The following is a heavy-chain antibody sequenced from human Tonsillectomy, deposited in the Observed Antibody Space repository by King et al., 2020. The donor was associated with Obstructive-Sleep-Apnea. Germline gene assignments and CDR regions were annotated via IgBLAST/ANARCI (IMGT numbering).Heavy chain of an antibody. CDR2: INHSGST. V-gene: IGHV4-34*01. CDR1: GGSFSGYY. Sequence: VQLQQWGAGLLKPSETLSLTCAVYGGSFSGYYWSWIRQPPGKGLEWIGEINHSGSTNYNPSLKSRVTISVDTSKNQFSLKLSSVTAADTAVYYCARGDDDNYYYGMDVWGQGTTVTVSS. CDR3: ARGDDDNYYYGMDV. J-gene: IGHJ6*02. D-gene: IGHD3-9*01.